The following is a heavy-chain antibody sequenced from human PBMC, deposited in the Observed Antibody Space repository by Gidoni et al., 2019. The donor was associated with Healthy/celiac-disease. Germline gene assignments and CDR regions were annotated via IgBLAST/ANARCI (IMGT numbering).Heavy chain of an antibody. V-gene: IGHV3-20*04. J-gene: IGHJ6*02. CDR1: GFTFEEYG. Sequence: EVQLVESGGGVVRPGGSLRLSCAASGFTFEEYGLSWVRQAPGKGLEWVSGINWNGGSTGYADSVKGRFTISRDNAKNSLYLQMNSLRAEDTALYYCARQVGYCSGGSCLYYYYGMDVWGQGTTVTVSS. D-gene: IGHD2-15*01. CDR3: ARQVGYCSGGSCLYYYYGMDV. CDR2: INWNGGST.